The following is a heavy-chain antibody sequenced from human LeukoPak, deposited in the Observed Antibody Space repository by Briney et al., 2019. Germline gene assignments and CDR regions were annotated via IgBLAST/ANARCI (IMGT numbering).Heavy chain of an antibody. CDR2: MKQ. D-gene: IGHD6-6*01. J-gene: IGHJ4*02. CDR1: GFSFSNYW. Sequence: GGSLRLSCAASGFSFSNYWMSWVRQAPGKGLEWVANMKQDVDSMKGRFTISRDNAKNSLYLQMSGLRAEDTAVYFCARIGYSSSSFDYWGQGVLVTVYS. V-gene: IGHV3-7*03. CDR3: ARIGYSSSSFDY.